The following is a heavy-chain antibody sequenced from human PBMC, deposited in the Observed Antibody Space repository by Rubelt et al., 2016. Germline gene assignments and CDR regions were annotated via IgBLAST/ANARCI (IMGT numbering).Heavy chain of an antibody. Sequence: GKALVWLALIYWNDDKRYRPSLKRSLIIAKDTSKNHVVLTMANMDSVDTATYYCAHRPPTYYYGSGSSWFDPWGPGTLVTVSS. V-gene: IGHV2-5*01. J-gene: IGHJ5*02. CDR2: IYWNDDK. CDR3: AHRPPTYYYGSGSSWFDP. D-gene: IGHD3-10*01.